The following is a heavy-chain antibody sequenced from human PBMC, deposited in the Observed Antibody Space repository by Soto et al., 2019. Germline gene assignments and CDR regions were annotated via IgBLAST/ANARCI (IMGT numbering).Heavy chain of an antibody. Sequence: QVQLVQSGAEVKKPGSSVKVSCKASGGTFSSYTISWVRQAPGQGLEWMGRIIPILGIANYAQKFQGRVTITADKYTSTAYMELSSLRSEDTAVEYCSRAGYSPYYYYYMDVWGKGTTVTVSS. CDR3: SRAGYSPYYYYYMDV. V-gene: IGHV1-69*02. J-gene: IGHJ6*03. CDR2: IIPILGIA. D-gene: IGHD5-18*01. CDR1: GGTFSSYT.